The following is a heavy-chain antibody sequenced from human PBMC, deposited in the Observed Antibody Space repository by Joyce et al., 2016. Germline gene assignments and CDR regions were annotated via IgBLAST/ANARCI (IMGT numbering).Heavy chain of an antibody. Sequence: QVQLVESGGGVVQPGRSLRLACAASGFIFSSYGMHWVGQAPDKGLEWVAIISYDGSNKYYADSVKGRFTISRDNSKNTLYLQMNSLRAEDTAVYYCAKDDCSRASCYFDYWGQGTLVTVSS. CDR1: GFIFSSYG. CDR3: AKDDCSRASCYFDY. V-gene: IGHV3-30*18. J-gene: IGHJ4*02. D-gene: IGHD2-2*01. CDR2: ISYDGSNK.